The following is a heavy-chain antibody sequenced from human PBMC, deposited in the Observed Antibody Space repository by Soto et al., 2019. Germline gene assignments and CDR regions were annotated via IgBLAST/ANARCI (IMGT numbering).Heavy chain of an antibody. V-gene: IGHV3-48*03. D-gene: IGHD1-26*01. J-gene: IGHJ4*02. CDR3: AYGGSCDY. CDR1: GFSFNTYE. CDR2: ISSSGGTI. Sequence: ESGGGLVQPGGSLRLSCAASGFSFNTYEMNWVRQAPGKGLEWVSYISSSGGTIYYADSVKGRFTVSRDNGKNSLYLQMNSLRAEDTAVYYCAYGGSCDYWGQGTQVTVSS.